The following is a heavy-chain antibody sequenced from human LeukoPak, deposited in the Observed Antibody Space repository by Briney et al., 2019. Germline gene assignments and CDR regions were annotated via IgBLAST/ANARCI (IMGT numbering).Heavy chain of an antibody. D-gene: IGHD6-19*01. V-gene: IGHV1-69*04. CDR3: ARGRGLYSSGWYVGY. CDR2: IIPILGIA. J-gene: IGHJ4*02. Sequence: ASVKASCKASGSTFSSYAISWVRQAPGQGLEWMGRIIPILGIANYAQKFQGRVTITADKSTSTAYMELSSLRSEDTAVYYCARGRGLYSSGWYVGYWGQGTLVTVSS. CDR1: GSTFSSYA.